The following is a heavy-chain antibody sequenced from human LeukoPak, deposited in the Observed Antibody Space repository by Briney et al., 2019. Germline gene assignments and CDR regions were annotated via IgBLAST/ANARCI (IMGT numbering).Heavy chain of an antibody. CDR3: AKEGSGWSSYYYYMDV. V-gene: IGHV3-30*18. Sequence: PGGSLRLFCAASGVTFSSYGMHWVRQAPGKGLEWVAVISYDGSNKYYADSVKGRFTISRDNSKNTLYLQMNSLRAEDTAVYYCAKEGSGWSSYYYYMDVWGKGTTVTVSS. D-gene: IGHD6-19*01. CDR2: ISYDGSNK. J-gene: IGHJ6*03. CDR1: GVTFSSYG.